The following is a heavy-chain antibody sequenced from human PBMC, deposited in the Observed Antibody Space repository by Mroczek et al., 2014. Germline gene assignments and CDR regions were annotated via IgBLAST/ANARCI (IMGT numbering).Heavy chain of an antibody. CDR1: GGSISSGSYY. V-gene: IGHV4-61*02. Sequence: QVQLQESGAGLLKPSETLSLTCAVSGGSISSGSYYWSWIRQPAGKGLEWIGRIYTSGSTNYNPSLKSRVTISVDTSKNQFSLKLSSVTAADTAVYYCARGPPSSGYDGHWFDPWGQGTLVTVSS. CDR2: IYTSGST. J-gene: IGHJ5*02. CDR3: ARGPPSSGYDGHWFDP. D-gene: IGHD5-12*01.